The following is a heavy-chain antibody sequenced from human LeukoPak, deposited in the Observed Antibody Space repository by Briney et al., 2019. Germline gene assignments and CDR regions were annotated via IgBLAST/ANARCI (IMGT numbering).Heavy chain of an antibody. D-gene: IGHD6-13*01. Sequence: GGSLRLSCAASGFTFDAFGMTWVRQAPGKGLEWVSAIRGDAGSTGYADSVKGRFTISRDNSKNTLYLQMNSLRAEDTAVYYCAKDAGSSSWSAWYFDLWGRGTLVTVSS. J-gene: IGHJ2*01. V-gene: IGHV3-20*04. CDR3: AKDAGSSSWSAWYFDL. CDR1: GFTFDAFG. CDR2: IRGDAGST.